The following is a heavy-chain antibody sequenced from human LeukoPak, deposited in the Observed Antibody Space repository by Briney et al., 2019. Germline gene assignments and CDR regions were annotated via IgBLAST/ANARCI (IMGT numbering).Heavy chain of an antibody. CDR3: ATTNNWRFGY. D-gene: IGHD1-20*01. CDR2: IKQDGSEK. J-gene: IGHJ4*02. CDR1: GFTFSSYW. Sequence: GGSLRLSCAASGFTFSSYWMSWVRQAPGKGLEWVANIKQDGSEKYYVDSVRGRFTISRDNAENSLYLQMNSLTTEDTAVYYCATTNNWRFGYWGQGTLVTVSS. V-gene: IGHV3-7*01.